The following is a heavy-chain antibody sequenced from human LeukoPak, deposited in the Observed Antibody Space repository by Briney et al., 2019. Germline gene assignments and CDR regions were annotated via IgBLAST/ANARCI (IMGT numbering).Heavy chain of an antibody. Sequence: PSETLSLTCTVSGGSISSSSYYWSWIRQPPGKGLEWIGYIHYSGSFTYNPSLKSRVTISVDTSKNQFSLKLSSVTAADTAVYYCAKGISTVAKERWWFDPWGQGTLVTVSS. CDR3: AKGISTVAKERWWFDP. CDR1: GGSISSSSYY. J-gene: IGHJ5*02. D-gene: IGHD4-17*01. V-gene: IGHV4-61*01. CDR2: IHYSGSF.